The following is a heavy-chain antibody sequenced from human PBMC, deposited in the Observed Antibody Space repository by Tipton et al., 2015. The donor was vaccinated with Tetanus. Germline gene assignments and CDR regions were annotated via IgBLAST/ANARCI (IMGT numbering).Heavy chain of an antibody. Sequence: VQLVQSGAEVKKPGESLKISCKGSGYSFTSYWIGWVRQMPGKGLEWMGIIYPGDSDTRYSPSFQGQVTISADKSISTAYLQWSSLKASDTAMYYCARLGYYYDSSGYDGDNWFDPWGQGTLVTVSS. V-gene: IGHV5-51*01. CDR1: GYSFTSYW. CDR2: IYPGDSDT. CDR3: ARLGYYYDSSGYDGDNWFDP. J-gene: IGHJ5*02. D-gene: IGHD3-22*01.